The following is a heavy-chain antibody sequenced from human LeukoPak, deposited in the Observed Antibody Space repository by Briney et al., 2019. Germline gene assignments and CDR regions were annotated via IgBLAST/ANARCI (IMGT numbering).Heavy chain of an antibody. D-gene: IGHD2/OR15-2a*01. Sequence: SETLSLTCSVSGASISGYYWSWIRQPPGKGLEWFGHIYYSGSTTYNPSLKSRVTISVDTSKNQFSLKLSSVTTADTAVYYCASCLSRCNNGFDIWGQGTMVTVSS. CDR3: ASCLSRCNNGFDI. CDR2: IYYSGST. V-gene: IGHV4-59*01. J-gene: IGHJ3*02. CDR1: GASISGYY.